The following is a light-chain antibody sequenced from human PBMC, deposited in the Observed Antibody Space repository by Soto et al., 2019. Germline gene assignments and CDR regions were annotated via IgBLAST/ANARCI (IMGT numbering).Light chain of an antibody. Sequence: EIVMTQSPATLSVSPGERATLSCRASQSISSNLAWYQQKPGQAPRLLIYGASTRATGIPARFSGSGSGTEFTLTISSLQPEDFVVYYCQQYNNWPSYTFGQGTKLDIK. CDR2: GAS. J-gene: IGKJ2*01. CDR1: QSISSN. CDR3: QQYNNWPSYT. V-gene: IGKV3-15*01.